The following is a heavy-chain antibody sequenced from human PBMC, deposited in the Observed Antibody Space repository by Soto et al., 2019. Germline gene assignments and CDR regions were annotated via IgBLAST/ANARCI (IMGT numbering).Heavy chain of an antibody. CDR1: GFTFDDYA. CDR3: ASLFSNYVEAYYYYGMEA. J-gene: IGHJ6*04. Sequence: SRRLSCAASGFTFDDYAMHWVRQDPGKGLEWVSGISFNIGIIGYADSVKGRFTISRDNDKNSLYLQMNSLRAEDTALYYCASLFSNYVEAYYYYGMEAWGKGNTVTVSS. D-gene: IGHD4-4*01. CDR2: ISFNIGII. V-gene: IGHV3-9*01.